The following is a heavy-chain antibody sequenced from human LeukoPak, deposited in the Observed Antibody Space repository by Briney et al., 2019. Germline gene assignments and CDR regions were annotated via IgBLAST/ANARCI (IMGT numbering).Heavy chain of an antibody. CDR3: VRGGDGDRRDFDY. V-gene: IGHV1-2*02. CDR1: GYIFTAYY. CDR2: INPNSGDP. D-gene: IGHD5-24*01. Sequence: GASVKVSCKASGYIFTAYYLHWVRQAPGQGLEWMGWINPNSGDPNYAQNFQGRVTMSRDTPISTAYMELSSLRSDDKAVYYCVRGGDGDRRDFDYWGQGTLVTVSS. J-gene: IGHJ4*02.